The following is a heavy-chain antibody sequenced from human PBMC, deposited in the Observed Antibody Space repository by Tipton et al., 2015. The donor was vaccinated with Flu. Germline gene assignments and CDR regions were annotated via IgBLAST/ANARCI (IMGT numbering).Heavy chain of an antibody. J-gene: IGHJ6*02. CDR1: GYSISSGYY. V-gene: IGHV4-38-2*02. CDR2: IYHTGST. CDR3: ARDRGGRYYFYGMDV. Sequence: TLSLTCIVSGYSISSGYYWGWIRQPPGKGLEWIGSIYHTGSTYYNPSLKSRVTISVDTSKNQFSLKLSSVTAADTAVYYCARDRGGRYYFYGMDVWGQGTTVTVSS. D-gene: IGHD2-21*01.